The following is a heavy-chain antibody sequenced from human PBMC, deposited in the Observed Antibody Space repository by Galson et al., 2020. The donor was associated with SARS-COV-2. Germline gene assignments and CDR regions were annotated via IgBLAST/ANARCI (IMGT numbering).Heavy chain of an antibody. CDR1: GFAFSASA. V-gene: IGHV3-73*01. CDR2: IRNKANNYAT. Sequence: GGSLRLSCSASGFAFSASAVHWVRQASGKGLEWLGRIRNKANNYATTYGESVKGRFVISRDDSNNMAYLQMNSLKPEDTALYYCTSLEYTNIGTAFNIWGLGAMVTVSS. J-gene: IGHJ3*02. D-gene: IGHD1-1*01. CDR3: TSLEYTNIGTAFNI.